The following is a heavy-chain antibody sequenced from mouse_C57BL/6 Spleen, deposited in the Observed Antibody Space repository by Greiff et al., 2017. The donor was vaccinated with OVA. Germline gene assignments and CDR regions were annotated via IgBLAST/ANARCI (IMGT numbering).Heavy chain of an antibody. V-gene: IGHV3-6*01. D-gene: IGHD1-1*01. Sequence: EVQLQESGPGLVKPSQSLSLTCSVTGYSITSGYYWNWIRQFPGNKLEWMGYIRYDGSTNYNPSLTNRISITRDTTKNQFFRKLNSVTTEDTATYYCARTLLRSYYFDYWGQGTTLTVSS. CDR1: GYSITSGYY. CDR3: ARTLLRSYYFDY. CDR2: IRYDGST. J-gene: IGHJ2*01.